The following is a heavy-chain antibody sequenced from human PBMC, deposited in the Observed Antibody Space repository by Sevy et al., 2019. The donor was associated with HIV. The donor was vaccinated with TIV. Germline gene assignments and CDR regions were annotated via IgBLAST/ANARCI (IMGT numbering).Heavy chain of an antibody. CDR3: ARLSGDYIPSTNYYYYYMDV. CDR1: GFTFSNYG. V-gene: IGHV3-33*01. CDR2: IWYDGNNK. D-gene: IGHD2-21*02. Sequence: GGSLRLSCAASGFTFSNYGMHWVRQGPGKGLEWVAVIWYDGNNKYYADSVKGRFTISRDKSKNTLYLQMNSLRAEDTAVYYCARLSGDYIPSTNYYYYYMDVWGKGTTVTVSS. J-gene: IGHJ6*03.